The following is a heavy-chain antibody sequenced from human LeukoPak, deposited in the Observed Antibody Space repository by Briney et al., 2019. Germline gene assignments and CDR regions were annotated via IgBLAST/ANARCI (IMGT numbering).Heavy chain of an antibody. V-gene: IGHV4-59*01. CDR3: ARDLGGSGNDY. CDR1: LGSISSYH. CDR2: IYYSGST. J-gene: IGHJ4*02. Sequence: SETLSLTRTVSLGSISSYHWSWIRQPPAKGLEGIGYIYYSGSTNYNPSLKSRVTISVDTSKNQFSLKLSSVTAADTAVYYCARDLGGSGNDYWGQGTLVTVSS. D-gene: IGHD3-16*01.